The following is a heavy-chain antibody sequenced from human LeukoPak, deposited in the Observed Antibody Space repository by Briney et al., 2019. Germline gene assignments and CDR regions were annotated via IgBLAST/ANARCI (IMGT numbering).Heavy chain of an antibody. Sequence: GGSLRLSCAASGFTFSSYWMSWVRQAPGKGLEWVAKIEKDGSEKHYVDSVKGRFTISRDNAKKSLYLQVNSLRIEDTAVYYCAREGTPGYFDSWGQGTLDTVSS. CDR2: IEKDGSEK. J-gene: IGHJ4*02. V-gene: IGHV3-7*01. CDR1: GFTFSSYW. D-gene: IGHD2-15*01. CDR3: AREGTPGYFDS.